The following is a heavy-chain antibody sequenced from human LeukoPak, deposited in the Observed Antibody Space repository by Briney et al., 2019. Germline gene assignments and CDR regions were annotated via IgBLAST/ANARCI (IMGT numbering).Heavy chain of an antibody. J-gene: IGHJ4*02. Sequence: GGSLRLSCAASGFTFSNYRMHWVRQGSGKGLVWVSCISTDGSITSYADSVKGRFTISRDNAKNTLYLQMNSLRAEDTAVYYCARGGYYDSGSFDSWGQGTLVTVSS. CDR2: ISTDGSIT. V-gene: IGHV3-74*01. CDR1: GFTFSNYR. CDR3: ARGGYYDSGSFDS. D-gene: IGHD3-10*01.